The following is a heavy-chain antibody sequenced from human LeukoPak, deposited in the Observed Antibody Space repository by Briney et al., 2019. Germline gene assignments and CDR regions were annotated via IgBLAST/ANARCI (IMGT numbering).Heavy chain of an antibody. CDR1: GFTYSNYD. V-gene: IGHV3-48*03. Sequence: PGGSLRLSCAASGFTYSNYDMNWLREARGGGLEWGSHISSSGTTTYDGDSVKGRFTIYRDNAKKTLYLQMNSQRVEDTAVYYCARSFDIWGQGTMVTVSS. CDR3: ARSFDI. J-gene: IGHJ3*02. CDR2: ISSSGTTT.